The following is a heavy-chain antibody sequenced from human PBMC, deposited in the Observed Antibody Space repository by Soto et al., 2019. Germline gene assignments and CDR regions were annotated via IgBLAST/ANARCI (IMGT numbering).Heavy chain of an antibody. Sequence: VQLEDSGGGWVKPGGSIRLSCAASGFTFISAWINWVRQAPGKWLEWVGRVKSKNDGGAIDYGTPVKGRFIISRDDPRNTAYLQMHSLKIEDTGVYYCVGGSPFEFWGQGTLVTVSS. D-gene: IGHD1-26*01. CDR1: GFTFISAW. V-gene: IGHV3-15*05. CDR3: VGGSPFEF. CDR2: VKSKNDGGAI. J-gene: IGHJ4*02.